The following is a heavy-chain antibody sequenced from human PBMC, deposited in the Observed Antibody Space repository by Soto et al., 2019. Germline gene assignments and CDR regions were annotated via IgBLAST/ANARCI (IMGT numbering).Heavy chain of an antibody. J-gene: IGHJ4*02. CDR3: AREEAAAGPTGGIDY. CDR2: IYYSGST. V-gene: IGHV4-31*03. Sequence: QVQLQESGPGLVKPSQTLSLTCTVSGGSISSGGYYWSWIRQHPGKGLEWIGYIYYSGSTYYNPSLRSRVTISVDTSKNQFSLKLSSVTAADTAVYYCAREEAAAGPTGGIDYWGQGTLVTVSS. CDR1: GGSISSGGYY. D-gene: IGHD6-13*01.